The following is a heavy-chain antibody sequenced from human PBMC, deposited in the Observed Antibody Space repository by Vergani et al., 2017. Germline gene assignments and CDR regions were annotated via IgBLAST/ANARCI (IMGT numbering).Heavy chain of an antibody. CDR2: ISSSRSTI. J-gene: IGHJ4*02. Sequence: EVQLVESGGGLVKPGGSLRLSCAASGFTFSSYGMNWVRQAPGKGLEWVSYISSSRSTIYYVDSVKGRFTISRDNAKNSLYLQMNSLRAEDTAVYYCARAAYFYDSSVYYSVIDYWGQGTLVTVSS. CDR3: ARAAYFYDSSVYYSVIDY. V-gene: IGHV3-48*01. CDR1: GFTFSSYG. D-gene: IGHD3-22*01.